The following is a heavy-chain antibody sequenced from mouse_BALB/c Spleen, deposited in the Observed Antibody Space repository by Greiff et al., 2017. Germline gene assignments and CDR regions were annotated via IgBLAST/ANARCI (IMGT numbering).Heavy chain of an antibody. J-gene: IGHJ3*01. CDR1: GYTFTSYT. Sequence: QVQLQQSGAELARPGASVKMSCKASGYTFTSYTMHWVKQRPGQGLEWIGYINPSSGYTNYNQKFKDKATLTADKSSSTAYMQLSSLTSEDSAVYYCARWGRYDDAFAYWGQGTLVTVSA. V-gene: IGHV1-4*01. D-gene: IGHD2-14*01. CDR3: ARWGRYDDAFAY. CDR2: INPSSGYT.